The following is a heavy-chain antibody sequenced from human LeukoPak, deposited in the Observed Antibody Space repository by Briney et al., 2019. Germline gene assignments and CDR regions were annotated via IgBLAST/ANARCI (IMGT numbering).Heavy chain of an antibody. Sequence: SLRLSCAASGFMFDEYAMHWVRQAPGKGLEWVSSISWNSGFIDYADSVKGRFTISRDNAKNSLYLQMNSLRVEDTALYYCAKVRGMATMRSPYDIWGQGTMVTVSS. CDR1: GFMFDEYA. J-gene: IGHJ3*02. CDR2: ISWNSGFI. D-gene: IGHD5-24*01. CDR3: AKVRGMATMRSPYDI. V-gene: IGHV3-9*01.